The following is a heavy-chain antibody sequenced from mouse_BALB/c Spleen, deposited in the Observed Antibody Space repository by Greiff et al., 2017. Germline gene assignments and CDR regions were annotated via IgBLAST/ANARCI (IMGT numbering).Heavy chain of an antibody. D-gene: IGHD3-1*01. CDR3: ARSGGDY. CDR1: GYAFTNYL. CDR2: INPGSGGT. V-gene: IGHV1-54*01. J-gene: IGHJ2*01. Sequence: QVQLQQSGAELVRPGTSVKVSRKASGYAFTNYLIEWVKQRPGQGLEWIGVINPGSGGTNYNEKFKGKATLTADKSSSTAYMQLSSLTSDDSAVYFCARSGGDYWGQGTTLTVSS.